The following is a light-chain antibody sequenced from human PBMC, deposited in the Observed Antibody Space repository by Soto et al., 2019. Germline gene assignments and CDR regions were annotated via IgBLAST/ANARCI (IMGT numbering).Light chain of an antibody. J-gene: IGKJ2*01. Sequence: EIVLTQSPGTLSLTPGERATLSCRASQSVSSSYFAWYQQKPGRAPRLLIYGASSRATGIPDRFSGSGSGKDFTLTISRLEDEYVVVYYCQHYGSSPETFGQGTKVEIK. CDR1: QSVSSSY. V-gene: IGKV3-20*01. CDR2: GAS. CDR3: QHYGSSPET.